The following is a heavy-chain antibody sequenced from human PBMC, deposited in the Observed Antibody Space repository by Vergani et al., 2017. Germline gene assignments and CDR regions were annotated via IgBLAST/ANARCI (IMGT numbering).Heavy chain of an antibody. CDR1: GITFWKFG. Sequence: EVDLVESGGGLAQPGGSLRLSCEASGITFWKFGMHWVRQGPGKGLEWVSGISWNSGAVDYADSVRGRFTISRDDAKSSLYLQMNSLRAEDAAVYYCATSGTIHIVVAASDNEAFDVWGQGTVVTVSS. D-gene: IGHD2-21*01. V-gene: IGHV3-9*01. CDR3: ATSGTIHIVVAASDNEAFDV. J-gene: IGHJ3*01. CDR2: ISWNSGAV.